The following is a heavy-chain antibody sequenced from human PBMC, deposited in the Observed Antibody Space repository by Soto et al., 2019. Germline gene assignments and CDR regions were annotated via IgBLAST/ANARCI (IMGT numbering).Heavy chain of an antibody. CDR3: ARYRLGLWASGTYSLDY. V-gene: IGHV4-59*08. D-gene: IGHD1-26*01. J-gene: IGHJ4*01. CDR2: ISYNGGT. Sequence: ASETLSLTCTVSGDSITAYYWSWIRQTPGKGLEWIGYISYNGGTNYHPSLKSRVTISLDTSKNHFSLKLTSVTAADTAVYYCARYRLGLWASGTYSLDYWGRGTLVTVSS. CDR1: GDSITAYY.